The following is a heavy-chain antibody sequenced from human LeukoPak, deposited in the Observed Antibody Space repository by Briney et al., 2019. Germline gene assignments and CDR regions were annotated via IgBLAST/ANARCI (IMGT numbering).Heavy chain of an antibody. CDR2: MNPNSGNT. J-gene: IGHJ4*02. D-gene: IGHD6-13*01. CDR3: ARGGRRQQLEGDFDY. Sequence: ASVKVSCKASGYTFTSYDINWVRQATGQGLEWMGWMNPNSGNTGYAQKLQGGVTITRNTSISTAYMELSSLRSEDTAVYYCARGGRRQQLEGDFDYWGQGTLVTVSS. CDR1: GYTFTSYD. V-gene: IGHV1-8*03.